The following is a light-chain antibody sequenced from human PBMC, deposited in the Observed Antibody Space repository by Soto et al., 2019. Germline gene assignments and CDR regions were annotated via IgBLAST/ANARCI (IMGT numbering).Light chain of an antibody. J-gene: IGLJ1*01. CDR2: DVS. CDR3: SSYTSSNNYV. Sequence: QSVLTQPASVSGSPGQSITISCTGTSSDVGGYNYVSWYQQHPGKAPKLMIYDVSNRPSGVSNRFSGSKSGNTASLTISGLQAEDEADYYCSSYTSSNNYVFGTGTKVTV. CDR1: SSDVGGYNY. V-gene: IGLV2-14*01.